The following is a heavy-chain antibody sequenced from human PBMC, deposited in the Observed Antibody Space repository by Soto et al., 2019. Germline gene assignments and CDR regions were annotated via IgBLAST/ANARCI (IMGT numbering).Heavy chain of an antibody. CDR3: AKDRVRYSGYDVDY. Sequence: GGSMRLSCAASGLPFSSYGMHWVRQAPGKGLEWVAVISYDGSNKYYADSVKGRFTISRDNSKNTLYLQMNSLRAEDTAVYYCAKDRVRYSGYDVDYWGQGTLVTVSS. J-gene: IGHJ4*02. CDR2: ISYDGSNK. D-gene: IGHD5-12*01. V-gene: IGHV3-30*18. CDR1: GLPFSSYG.